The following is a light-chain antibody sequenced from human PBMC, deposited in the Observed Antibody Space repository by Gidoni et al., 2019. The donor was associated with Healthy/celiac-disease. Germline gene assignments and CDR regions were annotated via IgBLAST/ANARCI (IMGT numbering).Light chain of an antibody. CDR2: GAT. CDR1: QSISSSY. CDR3: QQYGRSPRGA. J-gene: IGKJ1*01. V-gene: IGKV3-20*01. Sequence: EIVLTQSPGTLSLSPGESATLSCRASQSISSSYLAWYQQKPGQAPRLVLYGATSRATGIPGRFSGYGSGTDFTLIISRLEPEDFAVYYCQQYGRSPRGAFGQGTKVEIK.